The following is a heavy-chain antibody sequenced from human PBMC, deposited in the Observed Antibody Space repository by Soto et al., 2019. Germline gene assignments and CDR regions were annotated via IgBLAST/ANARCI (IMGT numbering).Heavy chain of an antibody. J-gene: IGHJ6*02. CDR2: ISYDGSNK. CDR3: AGGDNYYALGV. Sequence: QLQLVESGGGVVQPGRSLRLSCAASGSTFSNYIMHWVRQAPGKGLEWVAFISYDGSNKDSADSVEGRFTISRDNSKNPLYLQLSSRRPEDTAVYYCAGGDNYYALGVWGQGTTVTVSS. V-gene: IGHV3-30-3*01. CDR1: GSTFSNYI. D-gene: IGHD2-15*01.